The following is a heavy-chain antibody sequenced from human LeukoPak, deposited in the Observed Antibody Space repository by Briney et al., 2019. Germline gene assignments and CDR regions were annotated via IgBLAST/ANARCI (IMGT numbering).Heavy chain of an antibody. CDR3: AKDQKGAAAGTGWFDP. J-gene: IGHJ5*02. D-gene: IGHD6-13*01. Sequence: GGSLRLSCAASGFTFSSYGMSWVRQAPGKGLEWVSAISGSGSSTYYAASVKGRFTISRDNSKNTLYLQMNSLRAEDTAVYYCAKDQKGAAAGTGWFDPWGQGTLVTVSS. CDR1: GFTFSSYG. V-gene: IGHV3-23*01. CDR2: ISGSGSST.